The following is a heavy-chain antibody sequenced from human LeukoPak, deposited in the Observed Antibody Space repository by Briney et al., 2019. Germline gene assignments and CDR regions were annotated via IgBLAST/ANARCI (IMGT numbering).Heavy chain of an antibody. CDR3: ARESMIAGSQH. J-gene: IGHJ1*01. Sequence: PSETLSLTCTVSGGSISSGSYYWSWIRQPAGKGLEWIGRIYTSGSTNYNPSLKSRVTISVDTSKNQFSLKLSSVIAADTAVYYCARESMIAGSQHWGQGTLVTVSS. CDR1: GGSISSGSYY. V-gene: IGHV4-61*02. D-gene: IGHD3-22*01. CDR2: IYTSGST.